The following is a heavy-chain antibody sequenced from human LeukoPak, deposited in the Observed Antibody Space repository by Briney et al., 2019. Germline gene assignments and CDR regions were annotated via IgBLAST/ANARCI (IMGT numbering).Heavy chain of an antibody. Sequence: ASVKVSCKASGYTFIAYYMHWVRQAPGQGLEWMGWINPNSGGTNYAQKFQGRVTMTRDTSISTAYMELSSLRSDDTAVYYCARGRSCASGCLVDYWGQGTPVTVSS. CDR2: INPNSGGT. J-gene: IGHJ4*02. D-gene: IGHD6-19*01. V-gene: IGHV1-2*02. CDR3: ARGRSCASGCLVDY. CDR1: GYTFIAYY.